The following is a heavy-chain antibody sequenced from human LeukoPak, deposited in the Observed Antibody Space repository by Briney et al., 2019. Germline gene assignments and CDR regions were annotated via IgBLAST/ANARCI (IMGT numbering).Heavy chain of an antibody. CDR3: ARAPRLRSWYGIDY. D-gene: IGHD6-13*01. CDR1: GGSISSGGYY. CDR2: IYYSGST. Sequence: PSETLSLTCTVSGGSISSGGYYWSWIRQHPGKGLEWIGYIYYSGSTYYNPSLKSRVTISVDTSKNQFSLKLSSVTAADTAVYYCARAPRLRSWYGIDYWGQGTLVTVSS. V-gene: IGHV4-31*03. J-gene: IGHJ4*02.